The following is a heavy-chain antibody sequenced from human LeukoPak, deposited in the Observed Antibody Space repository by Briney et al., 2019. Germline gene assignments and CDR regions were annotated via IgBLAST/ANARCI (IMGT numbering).Heavy chain of an antibody. CDR3: ARDESWFGTTNNWFDP. J-gene: IGHJ5*02. D-gene: IGHD3-10*01. Sequence: SETLSLTCTVSGGSISSYYWTWIRQPPGKGLEWIGYIYYSGSTNYNPSLKSRVTISVDTSKNQFSLKLSSVTAADTAVYYCARDESWFGTTNNWFDPWGQGTLVTVSS. CDR2: IYYSGST. CDR1: GGSISSYY. V-gene: IGHV4-59*12.